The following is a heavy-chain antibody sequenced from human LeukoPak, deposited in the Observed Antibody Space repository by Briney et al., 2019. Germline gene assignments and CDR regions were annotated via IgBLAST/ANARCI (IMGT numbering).Heavy chain of an antibody. Sequence: SETLSLTCTVSGGSISSYYWSWIRQPPGKGLEWIGYIYYSGSTNYNPSLKSRVTISVDTSKNQFPLKLSSVTAADTAVYYCAARRGYCSSTSCYGHYGMDVWGQGTTVTVSS. J-gene: IGHJ6*02. CDR2: IYYSGST. CDR3: AARRGYCSSTSCYGHYGMDV. V-gene: IGHV4-59*01. D-gene: IGHD2-2*01. CDR1: GGSISSYY.